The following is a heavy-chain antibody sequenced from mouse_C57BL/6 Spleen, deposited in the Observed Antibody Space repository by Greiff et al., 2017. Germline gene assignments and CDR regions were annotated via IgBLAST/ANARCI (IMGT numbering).Heavy chain of an antibody. CDR3: ARSHDYYGSSFLWYFDV. V-gene: IGHV3-8*01. CDR2: ISYSGRT. J-gene: IGHJ1*03. Sequence: EVHLVESGPGLAKPSQTLSLTCSVTGYSITSDYWNWIRKFPGNKLEYMGYISYSGRTYYNPSLKSRISITRDTSMNQYYLQLNSVTTEDTATYYCARSHDYYGSSFLWYFDVWGTGTTVTVSS. CDR1: GYSITSDY. D-gene: IGHD1-1*01.